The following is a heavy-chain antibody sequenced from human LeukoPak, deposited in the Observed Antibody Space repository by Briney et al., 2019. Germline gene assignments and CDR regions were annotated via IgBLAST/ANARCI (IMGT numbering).Heavy chain of an antibody. Sequence: ASVKVSCKASGYTFTGYYMHWVRQAPGQGLEWMGWINPNSGGTNYAQKFQGRVTMTRDTSISTAYMELSRLRPDDTAVYYCARRIVVGPIDAFDIWGQGTMVTVSS. J-gene: IGHJ3*02. CDR2: INPNSGGT. CDR3: ARRIVVGPIDAFDI. D-gene: IGHD2-21*01. V-gene: IGHV1-2*02. CDR1: GYTFTGYY.